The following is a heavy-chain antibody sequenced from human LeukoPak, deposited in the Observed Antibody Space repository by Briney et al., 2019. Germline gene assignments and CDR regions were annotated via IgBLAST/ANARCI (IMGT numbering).Heavy chain of an antibody. Sequence: SETLPLTCAVYGGSFSDYYWSWLRQPPGKGLEWIGEINHSGTKNYSPSLKSRVSISVDTSKNQFSLKLNSVSAADAAMYYCASHYSSGSYRYTGSFDSWGQGMLVNVSS. CDR1: GGSFSDYY. CDR2: INHSGTK. D-gene: IGHD3-16*02. V-gene: IGHV4-34*01. J-gene: IGHJ4*02. CDR3: ASHYSSGSYRYTGSFDS.